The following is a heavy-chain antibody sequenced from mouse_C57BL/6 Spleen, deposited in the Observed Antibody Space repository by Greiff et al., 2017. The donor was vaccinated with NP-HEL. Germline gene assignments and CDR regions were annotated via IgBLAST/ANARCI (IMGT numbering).Heavy chain of an antibody. CDR3: ARGTTVVAGYYFDY. V-gene: IGHV14-2*01. D-gene: IGHD1-1*01. CDR2: IDPEDGVT. Sequence: EVQGVESGAELVKPGASVKLSCTASGFNIKDYYMHWVKQRTEQGLEWIGRIDPEDGVTKYAPKFQGKATITADTSSNTAYLQLSSLTSEDTAVYYCARGTTVVAGYYFDYWGQGTTLTVSS. CDR1: GFNIKDYY. J-gene: IGHJ2*01.